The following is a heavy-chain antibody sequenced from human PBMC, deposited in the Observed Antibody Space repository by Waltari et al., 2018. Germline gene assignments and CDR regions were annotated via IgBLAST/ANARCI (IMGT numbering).Heavy chain of an antibody. CDR1: GYTLTELS. Sequence: QVQLVQSGAEVKKPGASVKVSCKVSGYTLTELSMHWVRQAPGKGLEWMGGCDPEDGETSYAQKFQGRVTMTEDSSTDTAYMQLSSLRSEDTAVYYCATYASSGYYLVFDYWGQGTLVTVSS. D-gene: IGHD3-22*01. CDR2: CDPEDGET. J-gene: IGHJ4*02. V-gene: IGHV1-24*01. CDR3: ATYASSGYYLVFDY.